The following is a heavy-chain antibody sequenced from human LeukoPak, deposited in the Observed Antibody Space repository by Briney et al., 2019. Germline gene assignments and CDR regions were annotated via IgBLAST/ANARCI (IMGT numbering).Heavy chain of an antibody. D-gene: IGHD5-18*01. Sequence: SVKVSCKASGGTFSSYAISWVRQAPGQGLEWMGGIIPIFGTANYAQKFQGRVTITADESTSTAYMELSSLRSEDTAVYYCATPKNTAMATYYYYGMDVWGQGTTVTVSS. J-gene: IGHJ6*02. CDR3: ATPKNTAMATYYYYGMDV. CDR1: GGTFSSYA. V-gene: IGHV1-69*13. CDR2: IIPIFGTA.